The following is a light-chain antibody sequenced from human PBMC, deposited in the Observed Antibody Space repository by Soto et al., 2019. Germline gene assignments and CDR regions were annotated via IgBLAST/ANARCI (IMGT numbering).Light chain of an antibody. Sequence: QSVLTQPPSVSRAPGQRVTISCTGSSSNIGAGYDVQWYQQLPGTVPKLLIFANDNRPSGVPDRFSGSKSGTSASLAITGLQAEDEADYYCQSYDSSLSGWGVFGGGTKLTVL. J-gene: IGLJ2*01. CDR2: AND. V-gene: IGLV1-40*01. CDR1: SSNIGAGYD. CDR3: QSYDSSLSGWGV.